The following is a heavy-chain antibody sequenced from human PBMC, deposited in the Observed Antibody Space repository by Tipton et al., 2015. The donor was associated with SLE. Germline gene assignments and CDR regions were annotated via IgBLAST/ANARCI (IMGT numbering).Heavy chain of an antibody. J-gene: IGHJ6*03. D-gene: IGHD1-26*01. CDR2: IYYSGST. CDR3: AREVGGSYYDYYYYYMDV. Sequence: TLSLTCAVSGYSISSGYYWSWIRQPPGKGLEWIGSIYYSGSTNYNPSLKSRVTISVDTSKNQFSLNLSSVTAADTAVYYCAREVGGSYYDYYYYYMDVWGKGTTV. V-gene: IGHV4-61*01. CDR1: GYSISSGYY.